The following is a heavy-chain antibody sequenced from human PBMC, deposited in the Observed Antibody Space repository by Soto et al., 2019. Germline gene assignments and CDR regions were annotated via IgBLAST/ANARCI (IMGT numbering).Heavy chain of an antibody. CDR2: INPSGGST. CDR1: GYTFTSYY. Sequence: ASVKVSCKASGYTFTSYYMHWVRQAPGQGLEWMGIINPSGGSTSYAQKFQGRVTMTRDTSTSTVYMEMYSLRAEDTAVYYCARYIPGVRYYGMDVWGQGTTVTVS. CDR3: ARYIPGVRYYGMDV. D-gene: IGHD2-2*01. V-gene: IGHV1-46*01. J-gene: IGHJ6*02.